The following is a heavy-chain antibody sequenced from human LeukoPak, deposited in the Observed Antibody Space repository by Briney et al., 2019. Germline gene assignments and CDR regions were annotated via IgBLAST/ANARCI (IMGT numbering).Heavy chain of an antibody. J-gene: IGHJ3*02. CDR2: IYHSGST. CDR1: GYSISSDYY. V-gene: IGHV4-38-2*02. D-gene: IGHD3-3*01. CDR3: AKEIGHPYYDFWSGLTSRNLNAFDI. Sequence: SETLSLTCTVSGYSISSDYYWGWIRQPPGKGLEWIGSIYHSGSTYYNPSLKSRVTISVDTSKNQFSLKLSSVTPADTAVYYCAKEIGHPYYDFWSGLTSRNLNAFDIWGQGTMVTVSS.